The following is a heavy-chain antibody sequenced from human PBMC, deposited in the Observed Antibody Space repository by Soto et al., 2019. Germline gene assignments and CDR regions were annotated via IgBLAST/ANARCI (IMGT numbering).Heavy chain of an antibody. CDR3: ARDYMVRGVMPWFDP. Sequence: SETLSLICAVSGGSISSSNCWSWVRQPPGKGLEWIGEIYHSGSTNYNPSLKSRVTISVDKSKNQFSLKLSSVTAADTAVYYCARDYMVRGVMPWFDPWGQGTLVTVSS. J-gene: IGHJ5*02. CDR1: GGSISSSNC. CDR2: IYHSGST. V-gene: IGHV4-4*02. D-gene: IGHD3-10*01.